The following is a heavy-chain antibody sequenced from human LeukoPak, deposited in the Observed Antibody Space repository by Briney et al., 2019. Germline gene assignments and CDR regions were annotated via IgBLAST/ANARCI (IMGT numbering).Heavy chain of an antibody. J-gene: IGHJ4*02. CDR1: GYTFTDYY. CDR3: ARANQNYFDS. Sequence: ASVKVSCKTSGYTFTDYYMHWVRQAPGQGLEWMGWIIPNNGGTNYAQKFQGRVTMTRDTSINTAFVEVRRLGSDDTAIYYCARANQNYFDSWGQGTLVTVSA. V-gene: IGHV1-2*02. D-gene: IGHD1-14*01. CDR2: IIPNNGGT.